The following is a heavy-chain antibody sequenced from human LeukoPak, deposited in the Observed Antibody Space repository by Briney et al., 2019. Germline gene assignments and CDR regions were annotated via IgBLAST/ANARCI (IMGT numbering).Heavy chain of an antibody. CDR1: GFTFSASW. D-gene: IGHD3-3*01. CDR3: ARDPGFSAFDI. J-gene: IGHJ3*02. Sequence: GGSLRLSCAASGFTFSASWMSWVRQTPEKGLEFVANINQDGRLKSLLDSVEGRFTISRDSAKSSLYLQMNNLRAEDTAVYYCARDPGFSAFDIWGQGTIITVSS. V-gene: IGHV3-7*01. CDR2: INQDGRLK.